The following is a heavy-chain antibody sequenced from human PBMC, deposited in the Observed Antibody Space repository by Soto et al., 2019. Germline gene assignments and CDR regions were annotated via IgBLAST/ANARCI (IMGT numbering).Heavy chain of an antibody. D-gene: IGHD3-16*01. CDR2: IWHDGGNK. V-gene: IGHV3-33*01. Sequence: QVQLVESGGGVVQPGRSLRLSCAASGFTLSSYGMHWVRQAPGKGLEWVAFIWHDGGNKFYAESVKGRFTIFRDNSKNTLYLQMNSLSAEDTAMYYCARDGDVNTGFGKDYWGQGTLVTVSS. J-gene: IGHJ4*02. CDR3: ARDGDVNTGFGKDY. CDR1: GFTLSSYG.